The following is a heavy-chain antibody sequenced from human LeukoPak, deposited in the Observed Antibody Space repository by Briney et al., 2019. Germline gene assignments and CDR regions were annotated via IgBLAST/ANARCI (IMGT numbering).Heavy chain of an antibody. D-gene: IGHD3-10*01. V-gene: IGHV4-34*01. CDR2: INHSGST. Sequence: SETLSLTCAVYGGSFSGYYWSWIRQPPGKGLEWIGEINHSGSTNYNPSLKSRVTISVDTSKNQFSLKLCSVTAADTAVYYCARGPISRYFDYWGQGTLVTVSS. J-gene: IGHJ4*02. CDR1: GGSFSGYY. CDR3: ARGPISRYFDY.